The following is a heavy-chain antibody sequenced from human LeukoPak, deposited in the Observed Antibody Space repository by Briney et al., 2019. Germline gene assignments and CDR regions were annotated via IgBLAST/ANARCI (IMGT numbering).Heavy chain of an antibody. CDR2: IIPIFGTA. CDR1: GGTFSSYA. Sequence: SVKVSCKASGGTFSSYAISWVRQAPGQGLEWMGGIIPIFGTANYAQKFQGRVTITADESTSTAYMEVRSLRSDDTAVYYCARARDGYNFDYWGQGTLVTVSS. V-gene: IGHV1-69*13. D-gene: IGHD5-24*01. CDR3: ARARDGYNFDY. J-gene: IGHJ4*02.